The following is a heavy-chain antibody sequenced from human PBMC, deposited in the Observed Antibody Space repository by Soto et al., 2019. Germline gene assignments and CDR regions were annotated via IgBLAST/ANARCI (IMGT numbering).Heavy chain of an antibody. CDR3: ARTPPVYNDFWSGYYDYYYYGMDV. CDR1: GGSISSSSYY. V-gene: IGHV4-39*01. Sequence: PSETLSLTCTVSGGSISSSSYYWGWIRQPPGKGLEWTGSIYYSGSTYYNPSLKSRVTISVDTSKNQFSLKLSSVTAADTAVYYCARTPPVYNDFWSGYYDYYYYGMDVWGQGTTVTVSS. D-gene: IGHD3-3*01. CDR2: IYYSGST. J-gene: IGHJ6*02.